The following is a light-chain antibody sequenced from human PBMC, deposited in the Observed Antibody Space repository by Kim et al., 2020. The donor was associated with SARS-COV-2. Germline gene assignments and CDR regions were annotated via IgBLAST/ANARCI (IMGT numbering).Light chain of an antibody. Sequence: ALGQPVRITCQGDSLRTYYASWYQQKPGQAPTLVLYGKNKRPSGIPDRFSGSNSGNTDSLTVTGAQAVDEADYYCNSRDTSGDHVVFGGGTQLTVL. CDR3: NSRDTSGDHVV. J-gene: IGLJ2*01. CDR2: GKN. CDR1: SLRTYY. V-gene: IGLV3-19*01.